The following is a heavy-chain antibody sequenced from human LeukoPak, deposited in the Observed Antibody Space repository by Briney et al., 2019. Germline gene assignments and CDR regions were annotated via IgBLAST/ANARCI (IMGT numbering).Heavy chain of an antibody. Sequence: PSETLSLTWAVYGGSFSGYYWSWIRQPPGKGLEWIGEINHSGSTNYNPSLKSRVTISVDTSKNQFSLKLSSVTAADTAVYYCARLRVIFWGFDIWGQGTMVTVSS. CDR2: INHSGST. V-gene: IGHV4-34*01. J-gene: IGHJ3*02. D-gene: IGHD3-16*01. CDR1: GGSFSGYY. CDR3: ARLRVIFWGFDI.